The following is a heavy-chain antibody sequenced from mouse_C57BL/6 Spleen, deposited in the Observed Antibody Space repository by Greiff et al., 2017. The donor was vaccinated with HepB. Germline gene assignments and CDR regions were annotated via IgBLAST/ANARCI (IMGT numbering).Heavy chain of an antibody. J-gene: IGHJ1*03. CDR1: GYSITSGYY. Sequence: DVKLQESGPGLVKPSQSLSLTCSVTGYSITSGYYWNWIRQFPGNKLEWMGYISYDGSNNYNPSLKNRISITRDTSKNQFFLKFNSVTTEDTATYYCARPFITTPVGYFDVWGTGTTVTVSS. CDR2: ISYDGSN. V-gene: IGHV3-6*01. D-gene: IGHD1-1*01. CDR3: ARPFITTPVGYFDV.